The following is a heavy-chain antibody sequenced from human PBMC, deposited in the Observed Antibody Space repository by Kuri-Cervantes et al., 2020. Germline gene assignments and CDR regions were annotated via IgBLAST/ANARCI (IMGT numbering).Heavy chain of an antibody. V-gene: IGHV3-30*14. Sequence: GESLKISCAASGFTFSSYAMHWVRQAPGKGLEWVAVISYDGSNKYYADSVKGRFTISRDNSKNTLYLQMNSLRAEDTAVYYCARVLGVPGPLDYWGQGTRVTVSS. D-gene: IGHD3-16*01. CDR3: ARVLGVPGPLDY. CDR1: GFTFSSYA. CDR2: ISYDGSNK. J-gene: IGHJ4*02.